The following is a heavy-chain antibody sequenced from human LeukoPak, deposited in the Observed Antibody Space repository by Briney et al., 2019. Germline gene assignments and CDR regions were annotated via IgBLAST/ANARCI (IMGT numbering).Heavy chain of an antibody. Sequence: PSETLSLTCTVSGDSISTSSYYWGWIRQPPGKGLEWLGSIYYIGSTYYNPSLKSRVTISVDTSKNQFSLNLYSVTAADTAVFYCARSYYYDYRQIDYWGQGTLVTVSS. V-gene: IGHV4-39*01. CDR1: GDSISTSSYY. CDR3: ARSYYYDYRQIDY. D-gene: IGHD3-22*01. J-gene: IGHJ4*02. CDR2: IYYIGST.